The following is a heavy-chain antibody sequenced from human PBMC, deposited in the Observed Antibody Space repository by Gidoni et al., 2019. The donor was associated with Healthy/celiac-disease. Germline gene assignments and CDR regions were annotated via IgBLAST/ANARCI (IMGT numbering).Heavy chain of an antibody. D-gene: IGHD3-22*01. CDR1: GFTFSTYG. J-gene: IGHJ5*02. CDR2: ISYDGSNK. CDR3: AKPYYYDSSGHLNWFDP. Sequence: QVQLVESGGGVVQPGRSLRLSCAASGFTFSTYGMHWVRQAPGKGLEWVAVISYDGSNKYYADSVKGRFTISRDNSKNTLYLQMNSLRAEDTAVYYCAKPYYYDSSGHLNWFDPWGQGTLVTVSS. V-gene: IGHV3-30*18.